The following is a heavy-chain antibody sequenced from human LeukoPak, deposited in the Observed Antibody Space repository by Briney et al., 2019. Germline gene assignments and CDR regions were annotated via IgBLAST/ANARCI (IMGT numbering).Heavy chain of an antibody. V-gene: IGHV4-59*12. CDR1: GGSISSYY. CDR3: ARGELRFLEWRYYYYGMDV. CDR2: IYYSGST. D-gene: IGHD3-3*01. Sequence: SETLSLTCTVSGGSISSYYWSWIRQPPGKGLEWIGYIYYSGSTNYNPSLKSRVTLSVDTSKNQFSLKLSSVTAADTAVYYCARGELRFLEWRYYYYGMDVWGQGTTVTVSS. J-gene: IGHJ6*02.